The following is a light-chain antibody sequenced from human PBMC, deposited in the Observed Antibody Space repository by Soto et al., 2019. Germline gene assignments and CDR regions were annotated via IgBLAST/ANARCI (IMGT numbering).Light chain of an antibody. J-gene: IGLJ3*02. V-gene: IGLV2-14*01. CDR2: EVD. Sequence: QSALTQPAPVSGSPGQSISISCTGSSSDVGAYNYVAWYQQKPGKAPKLLIYEVDNRPSGISHRFSGSKSGNTASLTISGLQTEDEADYYCSSYTVINTAVFGGGTKLTVL. CDR1: SSDVGAYNY. CDR3: SSYTVINTAV.